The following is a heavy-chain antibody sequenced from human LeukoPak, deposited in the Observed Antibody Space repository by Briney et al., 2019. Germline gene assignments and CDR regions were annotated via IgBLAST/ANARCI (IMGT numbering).Heavy chain of an antibody. CDR2: IYYSGST. CDR1: GGSFSGYY. CDR3: ARETRAGGTPNDAFDI. Sequence: PSETLSLTCAVYGGSFSGYYWSWIRQHPGKGLEWIGYIYYSGSTYYNPSLKSRVTISVDTSKNQFSLKLSSVTAADTAVYYCARETRAGGTPNDAFDIWGQGTMVTVSS. D-gene: IGHD1-14*01. V-gene: IGHV4-31*11. J-gene: IGHJ3*02.